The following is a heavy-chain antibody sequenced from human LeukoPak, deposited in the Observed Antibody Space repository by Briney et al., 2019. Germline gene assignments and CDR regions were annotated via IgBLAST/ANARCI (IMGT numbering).Heavy chain of an antibody. CDR3: AKDRGSGCSGGSCYYYYGMDV. Sequence: GGSLRLSCAASGFTFDDYAMHWVRQAPGKGLEWVSGISWNSGSIGYADSVKGRFTISRDNAKNSLYLQMNSLRAEDTALYYCAKDRGSGCSGGSCYYYYGMDVWGQGTTVTVSS. CDR2: ISWNSGSI. CDR1: GFTFDDYA. D-gene: IGHD2-15*01. J-gene: IGHJ6*02. V-gene: IGHV3-9*01.